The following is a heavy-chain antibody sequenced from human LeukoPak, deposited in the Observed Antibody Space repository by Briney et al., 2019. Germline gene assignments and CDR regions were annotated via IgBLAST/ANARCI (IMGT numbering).Heavy chain of an antibody. CDR1: VFTVNSNY. D-gene: IGHD3-10*01. CDR3: ARNRDYYYVMDV. Sequence: PGGSMRLSCAASVFTVNSNYMSWVRQAPWKGLEWVSIIYSGGNTYYADSVKDRFTISRDNSKNTLYLQMNSLRAEDTAVYFCARNRDYYYVMDVWGQGTTVTVSS. CDR2: IYSGGNT. V-gene: IGHV3-53*01. J-gene: IGHJ6*02.